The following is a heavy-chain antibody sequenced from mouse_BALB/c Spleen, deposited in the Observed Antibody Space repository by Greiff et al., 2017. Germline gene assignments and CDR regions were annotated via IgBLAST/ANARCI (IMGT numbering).Heavy chain of an antibody. CDR1: GFTFSSYT. CDR3: ARQIITTAPYFDV. J-gene: IGHJ1*01. Sequence: EVQLVESGGGLVQPGGSLKLSCAASGFTFSSYTMSWVRQTPEKRLEWVAYISNGGGSTYYPDTVKGRFTISRDNAKNTLYLQMSSLKSEDTAMYYCARQIITTAPYFDVWGAGTTVTVSS. CDR2: ISNGGGST. D-gene: IGHD1-2*01. V-gene: IGHV5-12-2*01.